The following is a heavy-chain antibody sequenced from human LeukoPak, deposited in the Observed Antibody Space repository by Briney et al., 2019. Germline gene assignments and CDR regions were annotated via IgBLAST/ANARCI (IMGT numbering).Heavy chain of an antibody. CDR1: GGSISSGGYS. D-gene: IGHD3-10*01. J-gene: IGHJ4*02. V-gene: IGHV4-30-2*01. Sequence: SETLSLTCAVSGGSISSGGYSWSWIRQLPGKGLEWIGYIYHSGSTYYNPSLKSRVTISVDRSKNQFSLKLSSVTAADTAVYYCAREFGETLYYFDYWGQGTLVTVSS. CDR2: IYHSGST. CDR3: AREFGETLYYFDY.